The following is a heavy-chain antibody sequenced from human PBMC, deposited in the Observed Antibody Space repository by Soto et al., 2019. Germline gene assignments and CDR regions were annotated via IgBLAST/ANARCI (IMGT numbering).Heavy chain of an antibody. CDR1: GYSFTSYW. J-gene: IGHJ4*02. V-gene: IGHV5-51*01. D-gene: IGHD1-1*01. CDR3: ARFETTADFDY. Sequence: GESLKISCKGSGYSFTSYWIGWVRQMPGKGLEWRGIIYPGDSDTRYSPSFQGQVTISADKSISTAYLPWSTLKASDTAMYYCARFETTADFDYGGQGTLGTVSS. CDR2: IYPGDSDT.